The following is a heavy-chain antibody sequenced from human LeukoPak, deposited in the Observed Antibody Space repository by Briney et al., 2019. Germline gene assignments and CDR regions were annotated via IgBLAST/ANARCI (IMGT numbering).Heavy chain of an antibody. Sequence: SETLSLTCTVSGDSISSSSYYWGWVRQPPGKGLEWIGSIYYSGSTYYNPSLKSPVSISVDTSKNQFSLKLSSVTAADTAVYYCARDIIYGPGSYYWFDSWGQGTLVTVSS. CDR2: IYYSGST. D-gene: IGHD3-10*01. CDR3: ARDIIYGPGSYYWFDS. J-gene: IGHJ5*01. CDR1: GDSISSSSYY. V-gene: IGHV4-39*07.